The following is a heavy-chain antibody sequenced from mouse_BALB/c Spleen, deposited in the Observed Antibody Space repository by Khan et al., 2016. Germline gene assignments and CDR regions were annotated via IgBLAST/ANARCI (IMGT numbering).Heavy chain of an antibody. CDR3: KRLGWKDY. V-gene: IGHV1-80*01. CDR2: IYPGDGAI. D-gene: IGHD3-1*01. J-gene: IGHJ2*01. CDR1: GYAFSSYW. Sequence: QVQLQQSGAELVRPGSSVKISCKASGYAFSSYWMNWVKQRPGQGLEWIGQIYPGDGAINYNGKFKGKATLTADKSSSTAYMQLSSLTSEDSAVYFYKRLGWKDYWGQGTTLTVSS.